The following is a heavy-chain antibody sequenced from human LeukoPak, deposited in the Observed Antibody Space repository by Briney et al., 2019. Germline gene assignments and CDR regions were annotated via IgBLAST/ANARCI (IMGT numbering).Heavy chain of an antibody. V-gene: IGHV3-15*01. CDR1: GFTFSNAW. Sequence: GGSLRLSCAASGFTFSNAWMSWVRQAPGKGLEWVGRIKRKTDGGTTDYGSPVKGRFTISRDDSKNTLYLRMNSLKTEDTALYYCTTDRYYDAAYTTWGQGTLVTVSS. CDR2: IKRKTDGGTT. D-gene: IGHD3-16*01. J-gene: IGHJ4*02. CDR3: TTDRYYDAAYTT.